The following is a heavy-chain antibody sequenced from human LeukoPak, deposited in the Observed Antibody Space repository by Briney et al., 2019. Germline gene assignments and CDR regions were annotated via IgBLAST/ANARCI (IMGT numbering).Heavy chain of an antibody. Sequence: KPSETLSLTCAVYGGSFSGYYWSWIRQPPGKGLEWIGEINHSGSTNYNPSLKSRVTISVDTPKNQFSLKLSSVTAADTAVYYCARGYWYFDLWGRGTLVTVSS. V-gene: IGHV4-34*01. J-gene: IGHJ2*01. CDR1: GGSFSGYY. CDR2: INHSGST. CDR3: ARGYWYFDL.